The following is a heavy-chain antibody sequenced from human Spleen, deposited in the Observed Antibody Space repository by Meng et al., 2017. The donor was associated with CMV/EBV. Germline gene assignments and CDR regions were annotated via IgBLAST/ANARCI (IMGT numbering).Heavy chain of an antibody. J-gene: IGHJ4*02. CDR3: ARLDCSSNSCYSFDY. V-gene: IGHV4-39*01. D-gene: IGHD2-2*01. CDR1: GGSISSSSYY. Sequence: SETLSLTCTVSGGSISSSSYYWGWIRQPPGKGLEWIGSIYYSGSTYYNPSLKSRVTISVDTSKNQFSLNLNSVTAAETALYYCARLDCSSNSCYSFDYWGQGILVTVSS. CDR2: IYYSGST.